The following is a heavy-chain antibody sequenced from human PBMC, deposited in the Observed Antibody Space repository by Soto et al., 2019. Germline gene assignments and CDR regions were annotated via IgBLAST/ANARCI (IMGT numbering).Heavy chain of an antibody. CDR1: GGTFSSYA. J-gene: IGHJ4*02. Sequence: SVKVSCKASGGTFSSYAISWVRQAPGQGLEWVGGIIPIFGTANYAQKFQGRFTISRDNSKSTLYLQMNSLRAEDTAVYYCAKDPSPRVWSYPAHWGQGTLVTSPQ. D-gene: IGHD3-16*01. CDR2: IIPIFGTA. V-gene: IGHV1-69*05. CDR3: AKDPSPRVWSYPAH.